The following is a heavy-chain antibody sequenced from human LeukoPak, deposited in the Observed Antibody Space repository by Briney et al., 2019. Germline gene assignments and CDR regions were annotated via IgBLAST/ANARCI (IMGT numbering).Heavy chain of an antibody. V-gene: IGHV3-74*01. J-gene: IGHJ4*02. CDR1: GFTFNTYP. Sequence: GGSLRLSCTASGFTFNTYPMHWVRQAPGKGLVWVSRVYSDRSDSRHADSVKGRFTISRDNAKNTLYLQMNSLRVEDTAVYYCTRGANWAFDYWGQGTLVTVSS. D-gene: IGHD1-1*01. CDR2: VYSDRSDS. CDR3: TRGANWAFDY.